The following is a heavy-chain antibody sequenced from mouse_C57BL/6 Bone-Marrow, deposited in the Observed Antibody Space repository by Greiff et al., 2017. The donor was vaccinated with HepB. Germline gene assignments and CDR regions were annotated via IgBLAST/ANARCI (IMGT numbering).Heavy chain of an antibody. Sequence: VQLQQSGPVLVKPGASVKMSCKASGYTFTDYYMNWVKQSHGKSLEWIGVINPYNGGTSYNQKFKGKATLTVDKSSSTAYMELNSLTSEDSAVYYCARVLPYYFDYWGQGTTLTVSS. CDR1: GYTFTDYY. CDR3: ARVLPYYFDY. D-gene: IGHD1-1*01. CDR2: INPYNGGT. J-gene: IGHJ2*01. V-gene: IGHV1-19*01.